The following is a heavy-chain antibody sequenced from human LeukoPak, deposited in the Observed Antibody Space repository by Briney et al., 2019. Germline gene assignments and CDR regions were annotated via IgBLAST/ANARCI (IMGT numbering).Heavy chain of an antibody. CDR3: ARDRDTAMVLYYFDY. Sequence: GGCLRLSCAASGFTFSSYSMNWVRQAPGEGLECVSSISSSSDYIYYADSVKGRFTISRDNAKNSLYLQMNRLRADDTAVYYCARDRDTAMVLYYFDYWGQGTLVTVSS. CDR1: GFTFSSYS. J-gene: IGHJ4*02. V-gene: IGHV3-21*01. D-gene: IGHD5-18*01. CDR2: ISSSSDYI.